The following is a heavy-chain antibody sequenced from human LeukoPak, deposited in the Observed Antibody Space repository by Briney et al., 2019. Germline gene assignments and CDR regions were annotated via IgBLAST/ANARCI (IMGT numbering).Heavy chain of an antibody. CDR3: ARGGGVLLRSRYYDFWSGYYTETPSYYFDY. CDR1: GYTFTSYD. J-gene: IGHJ4*02. CDR2: ISAYNGNT. Sequence: ASVKVSCKASGYTFTSYDINWVRQATGQGLEWMGWISAYNGNTNYAQKLQGRVTMTTDTSTSTAYMELRSLRSDDTAVYYCARGGGVLLRSRYYDFWSGYYTETPSYYFDYWGQGTLVTVSS. V-gene: IGHV1-18*01. D-gene: IGHD3-3*01.